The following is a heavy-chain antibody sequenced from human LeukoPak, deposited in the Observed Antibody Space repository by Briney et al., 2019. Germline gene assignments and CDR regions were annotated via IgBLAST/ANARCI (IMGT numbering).Heavy chain of an antibody. CDR1: GFTFSSYA. CDR3: AKDIVVVPAAIILSVAFDI. Sequence: PGGSLRLSCAASGFTFSSYAMSWVRQAPGKGLEWVAFIRYDGSNKYYADSVKGRFTISRDNSKNTLYLQMSSLRAEDTAVYYCAKDIVVVPAAIILSVAFDIWGQGTMVTVSS. V-gene: IGHV3-30*02. CDR2: IRYDGSNK. J-gene: IGHJ3*02. D-gene: IGHD2-2*01.